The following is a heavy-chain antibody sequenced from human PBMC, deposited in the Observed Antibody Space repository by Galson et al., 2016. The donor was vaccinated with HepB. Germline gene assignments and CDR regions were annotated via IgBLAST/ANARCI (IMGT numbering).Heavy chain of an antibody. CDR1: GDSVSSKSAA. CDR2: TYHTSNWYS. J-gene: IGHJ4*02. Sequence: CAISGDSVSSKSAAWNWIRHSPSRGLEWLGRTYHTSNWYSDYAVSVKSRITIKPDTSKNQFSLQLNSVTPEDTAVYYCARGHLVVPFSFYFDYWARDPWSPSPQ. V-gene: IGHV6-1*01. CDR3: ARGHLVVPFSFYFDY. D-gene: IGHD2-15*01.